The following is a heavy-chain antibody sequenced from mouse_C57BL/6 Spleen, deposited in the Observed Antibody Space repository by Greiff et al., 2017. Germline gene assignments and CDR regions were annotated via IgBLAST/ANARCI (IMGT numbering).Heavy chain of an antibody. CDR2: IYPGDGDT. CDR3: ARSMAAQPNFDY. D-gene: IGHD3-2*02. CDR1: GYAFSSSW. V-gene: IGHV1-82*01. Sequence: VQLQQSGPELVKPGASVKISCKASGYAFSSSWMNWVKQRPGKGLEWIGRIYPGDGDTNYNGKFKGKATLTADKSSSTAYMQLSSLTSEDSAVYCCARSMAAQPNFDYWGQGTTLTVSS. J-gene: IGHJ2*01.